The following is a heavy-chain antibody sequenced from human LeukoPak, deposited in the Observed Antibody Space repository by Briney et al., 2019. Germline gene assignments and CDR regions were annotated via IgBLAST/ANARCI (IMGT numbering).Heavy chain of an antibody. D-gene: IGHD6-6*01. CDR2: IYYSGST. J-gene: IGHJ6*03. Sequence: PETLSLTCTVSGGSISSSSYYWGWIRQPPGKGLEWIGSIYYSGSTYYNPSLKSRVTISVDTSKNQFSLKLSSVTAADTAVYYCARLIAARRTSRYYYMDVWGKGTTVTVSS. CDR3: ARLIAARRTSRYYYMDV. CDR1: GGSISSSSYY. V-gene: IGHV4-39*01.